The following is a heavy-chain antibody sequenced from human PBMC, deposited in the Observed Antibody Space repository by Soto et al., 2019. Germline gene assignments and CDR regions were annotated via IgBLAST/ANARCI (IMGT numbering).Heavy chain of an antibody. CDR3: ARDSGLGNWFDP. Sequence: PSETLSLTCTVSCGSVSSGSYYWSWIRQPPGKGLEWIGYIYYSGSTNYNPSLKSRVTISVDTSKNQFSLKLSSVTAADTAVYYCARDSGLGNWFDPWGQGTLVTVSS. V-gene: IGHV4-61*01. CDR1: CGSVSSGSYY. CDR2: IYYSGST. D-gene: IGHD6-19*01. J-gene: IGHJ5*02.